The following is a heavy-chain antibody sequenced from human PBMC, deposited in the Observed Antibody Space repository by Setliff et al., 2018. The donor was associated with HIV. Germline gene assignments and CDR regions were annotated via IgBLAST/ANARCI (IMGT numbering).Heavy chain of an antibody. V-gene: IGHV5-51*01. D-gene: IGHD3-22*01. J-gene: IGHJ4*02. CDR2: IYPGDSDT. CDR1: GYNFTTYW. Sequence: PGESLKISCQGSGYNFTTYWIAWVRQIPGKGLEWMGIIYPGDSDTRYSPSFQGQVTISADKSISTAYLQWSSLKASDTAMYYCARGAYDSSGDFWGQGTLVTVSS. CDR3: ARGAYDSSGDF.